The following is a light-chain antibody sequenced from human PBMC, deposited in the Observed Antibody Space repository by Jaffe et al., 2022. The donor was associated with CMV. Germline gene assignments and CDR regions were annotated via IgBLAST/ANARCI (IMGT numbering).Light chain of an antibody. CDR3: NSYTSSTNLWV. J-gene: IGLJ3*02. Sequence: QSALTQPASVSGSPGQSITISCTGTSSDVGGYNSVSWYQQHPGTAPRLIIYDVTNRPSGVSNRFSGSKSGNTASLTISGLQAEDEADYYCNSYTSSTNLWVFGGGTKLTVL. CDR1: SSDVGGYNS. V-gene: IGLV2-14*03. CDR2: DVT.